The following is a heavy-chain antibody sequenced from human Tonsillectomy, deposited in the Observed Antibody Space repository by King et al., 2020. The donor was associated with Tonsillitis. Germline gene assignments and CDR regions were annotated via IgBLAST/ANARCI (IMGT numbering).Heavy chain of an antibody. CDR3: AREWRNQFDC. V-gene: IGHV3-53*01. CDR1: GFTVSTNY. CDR2: IYSGGDT. J-gene: IGHJ4*02. Sequence: EQLVQSGGGLIQPGGSLRLSCAASGFTVSTNYMSWVRQAPGKGLEWVSFIYSGGDTYYADSVKGRFTISRDNSKNTVYLQMNNLRAEDTAVYYCAREWRNQFDCWGQGTLVTVSS. D-gene: IGHD1-14*01.